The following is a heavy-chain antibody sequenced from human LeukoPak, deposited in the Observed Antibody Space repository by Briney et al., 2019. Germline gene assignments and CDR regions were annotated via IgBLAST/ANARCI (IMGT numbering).Heavy chain of an antibody. CDR3: ARGRYSSGWFPFDY. V-gene: IGHV4-38-2*02. D-gene: IGHD6-19*01. CDR2: ISYSGTT. CDR1: GYSISSGSY. Sequence: SETLSLTCTVSGYSISSGSYWGWIRQSPGMGLEWIGSISYSGTTYYNPSLKSRVTISVDTSKNQFSLKLSSVTAADTAVYYCARGRYSSGWFPFDYWGQGTLVTVSS. J-gene: IGHJ4*02.